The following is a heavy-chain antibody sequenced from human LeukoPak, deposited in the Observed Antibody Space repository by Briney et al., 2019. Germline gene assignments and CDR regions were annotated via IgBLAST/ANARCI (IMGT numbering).Heavy chain of an antibody. CDR1: AFTFSSYS. Sequence: GESLRLSWAAAAFTFSSYSINWVRQAAGKWLEWVSSIISSISYIYYAGSGEGRFTIGRDNATNSLSMQMNSMRAEDTAVYYCARSYDILTGTYYYSSGMDLWGQGTPVTVSS. V-gene: IGHV3-21*01. CDR2: IISSISYI. CDR3: ARSYDILTGTYYYSSGMDL. J-gene: IGHJ6*02. D-gene: IGHD3-9*01.